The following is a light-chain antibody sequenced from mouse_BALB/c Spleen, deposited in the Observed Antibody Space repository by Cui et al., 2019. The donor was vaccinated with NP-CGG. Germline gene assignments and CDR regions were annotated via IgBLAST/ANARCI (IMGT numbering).Light chain of an antibody. V-gene: IGLV1*01. Sequence: QAVAIHQSALTTSPGETVTLTCRSSTGAVTTSNYANWVQEKPDHVFTGLIGGTNNRAPGVPARFSGSLIGDKAALTITGAQTEDEAIYFCALWYSNHWVFGGGTKLTVL. J-gene: IGLJ1*01. CDR1: TGAVTTSNY. CDR3: ALWYSNHWV. CDR2: GTN.